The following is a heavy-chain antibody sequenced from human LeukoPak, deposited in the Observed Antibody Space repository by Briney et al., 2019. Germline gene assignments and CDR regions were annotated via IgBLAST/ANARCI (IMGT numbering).Heavy chain of an antibody. V-gene: IGHV3-30*03. D-gene: IGHD4-17*01. CDR3: ARCVSYGDSGDY. CDR2: ISYDGSNK. J-gene: IGHJ4*02. Sequence: GGSLGLSCAASGFTFSSYGMHWVRQAPGKGLEWVAVISYDGSNKYYADSVKGRFTISRDNSKNTLYLQMNSLRAEDTAVYYCARCVSYGDSGDYWGQGTLVTVSS. CDR1: GFTFSSYG.